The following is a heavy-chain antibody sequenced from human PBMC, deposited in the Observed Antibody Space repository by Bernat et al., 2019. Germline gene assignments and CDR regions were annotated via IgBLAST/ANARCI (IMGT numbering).Heavy chain of an antibody. J-gene: IGHJ4*02. Sequence: QVQLVESGGGVVQPGTSLRLSCAASGFTFSTYGLHWVRQAPGKGLEGLAFIWYDGNNNYYTDSVKGRFTVSRDNSKNTLYLQMNSLRAEDSAVYYCARGGYSCDYWGQGTLVTVSS. V-gene: IGHV3-33*01. CDR1: GFTFSTYG. CDR3: ARGGYSCDY. D-gene: IGHD5-18*01. CDR2: IWYDGNNN.